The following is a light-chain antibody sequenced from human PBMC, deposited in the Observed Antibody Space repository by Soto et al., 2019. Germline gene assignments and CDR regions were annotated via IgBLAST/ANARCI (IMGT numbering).Light chain of an antibody. CDR2: GAS. J-gene: IGKJ1*01. CDR3: QQYGGSPQT. CDR1: QSVSNY. Sequence: EIVLTQSPGTLSLSPGERATLSCRASQSVSNYLVWYQQKPGHAPRLLISGASSRATGIPDRFSGSGSGTEFTVTIRRLETEDFAVYYCQQYGGSPQTFGQGTKVEIK. V-gene: IGKV3-20*01.